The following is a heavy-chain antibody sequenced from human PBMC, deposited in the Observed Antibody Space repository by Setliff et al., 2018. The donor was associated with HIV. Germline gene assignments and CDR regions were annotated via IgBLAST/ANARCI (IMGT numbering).Heavy chain of an antibody. V-gene: IGHV1-69*13. J-gene: IGHJ6*03. CDR3: VNLPFFYYYYMDV. CDR1: GDTFNNYA. CDR2: ILPVSGAA. Sequence: SVKVSCKASGDTFNNYAIGWVRQAPGQGLEWMGGILPVSGAANYAQKFQGRVTITADESTATFYMEMGTLRSEDTAVYYCVNLPFFYYYYMDVWGEGTPVTVSS.